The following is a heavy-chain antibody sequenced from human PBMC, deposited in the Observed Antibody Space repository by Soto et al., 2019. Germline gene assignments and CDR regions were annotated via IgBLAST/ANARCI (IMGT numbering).Heavy chain of an antibody. CDR2: IKQDGSDR. CDR3: ATYAHHNFAS. J-gene: IGHJ5*02. V-gene: IGHV3-7*01. D-gene: IGHD3-16*01. CDR1: GFTFSNYW. Sequence: EVQLVESGGGLVQPGGSLRLSCGASGFTFSNYWMSWVRQAPGKGLQWVANIKQDGSDRNYVDSVEGRFTISRDNAKNSLYLQMSSLRAEDSAVYYCATYAHHNFASWGQGTLVTVSS.